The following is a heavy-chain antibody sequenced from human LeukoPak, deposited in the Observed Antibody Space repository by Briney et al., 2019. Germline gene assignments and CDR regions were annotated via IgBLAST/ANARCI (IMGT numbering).Heavy chain of an antibody. CDR2: INPNSGGT. Sequence: ASVKVSCKASGYTLTGYYMHWVRQAPGQGLEWMGWINPNSGGTNYAQKFQGRVTMTRDTSISTAYMELSRLRSDDTAVYYCAESGIAAAGSLDYWGQGTLVTVSS. J-gene: IGHJ4*02. D-gene: IGHD6-13*01. V-gene: IGHV1-2*02. CDR3: AESGIAAAGSLDY. CDR1: GYTLTGYY.